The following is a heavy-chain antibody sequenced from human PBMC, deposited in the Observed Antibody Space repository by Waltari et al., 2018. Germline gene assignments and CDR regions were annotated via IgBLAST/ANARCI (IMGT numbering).Heavy chain of an antibody. J-gene: IGHJ4*02. Sequence: QVQLVQSGVEVKKPGASVKVSCQASGYSFTTYGISWVRQAPGQGLEWMGWISTYNGNTKYAQMFPGRVTMTTDTSSSTAFMELRSMRSDDTAVYYCARVIADGGVDYWGQGPLVTVSS. CDR3: ARVIADGGVDY. CDR1: GYSFTTYG. V-gene: IGHV1-18*01. D-gene: IGHD6-13*01. CDR2: ISTYNGNT.